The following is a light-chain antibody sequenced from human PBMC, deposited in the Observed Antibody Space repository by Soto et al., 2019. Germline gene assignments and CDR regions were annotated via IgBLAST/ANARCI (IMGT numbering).Light chain of an antibody. Sequence: EIVLTQSPATLSLSPGERATLSCRASQSVSSFLAWYQQKPGQAPRLLIYDASNRATGIPTRFSGSGSGTDFTHTISSLEPEDFAVYYCQQRINWPLTFGGGTKVEIK. CDR2: DAS. J-gene: IGKJ4*01. CDR3: QQRINWPLT. V-gene: IGKV3-11*01. CDR1: QSVSSF.